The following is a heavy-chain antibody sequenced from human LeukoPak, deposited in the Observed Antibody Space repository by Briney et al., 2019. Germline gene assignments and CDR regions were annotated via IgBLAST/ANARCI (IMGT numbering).Heavy chain of an antibody. CDR1: GGSISSYY. Sequence: KPSETLSLTCTVSGGSISSYYWSWIRQPAGKGLEWIGRIYTSGSTNYNPSLKSRVTISVDTSKNQFSLKLSSVTAADTAVYYCARGVVAATPKGDWFDPWGQGTLVTVSS. CDR3: ARGVVAATPKGDWFDP. CDR2: IYTSGST. V-gene: IGHV4-4*07. J-gene: IGHJ5*02. D-gene: IGHD2-15*01.